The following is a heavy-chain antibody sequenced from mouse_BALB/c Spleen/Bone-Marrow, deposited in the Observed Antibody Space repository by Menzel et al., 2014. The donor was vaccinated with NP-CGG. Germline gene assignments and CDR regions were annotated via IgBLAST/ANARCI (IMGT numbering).Heavy chain of an antibody. V-gene: IGHV5-6-3*01. CDR3: TREKYYGNGRIYEY. CDR1: GFTFSSYG. Sequence: DVHLHQSGGGLVQPGGSLKLSCAASGFTFSSYGMSWVRQTLDKTLALVATFISHGGSNYFPDIVKGRFTISRDNAQNTLYLQMSSLKSEDTAMYYWTREKYYGNGRIYEYLGQGTTLTVSS. J-gene: IGHJ2*01. D-gene: IGHD1-1*01. CDR2: FISHGGSN.